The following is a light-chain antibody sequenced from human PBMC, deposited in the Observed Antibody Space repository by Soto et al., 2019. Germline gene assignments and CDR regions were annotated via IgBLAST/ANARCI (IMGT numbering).Light chain of an antibody. Sequence: EIGLTQSPGTLSLSPGERATLSCRASQNVSRSLLAWYQQKPGQAPRPLISGASSRASGIPDRFSGSGSGTDFTLTISRLEPEDFAVYYCQSYCDSLFTFGPGTKVDIK. V-gene: IGKV3-20*01. CDR1: QNVSRSL. J-gene: IGKJ3*01. CDR3: QSYCDSLFT. CDR2: GAS.